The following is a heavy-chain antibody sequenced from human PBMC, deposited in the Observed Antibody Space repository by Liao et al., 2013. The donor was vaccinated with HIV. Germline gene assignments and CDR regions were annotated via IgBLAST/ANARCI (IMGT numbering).Heavy chain of an antibody. J-gene: IGHJ3*01. CDR1: GGSFSGYY. CDR2: INYSGST. Sequence: QVQLQQWGAGLLRPSETLSLTCAVYGGSFSGYYWTWIRETPGKGLEWIGEINYSGSTNYNPSLKSRFTISMDKSKNQFSLKLTSVTAADTAVYYCARGSPSLYDAFDSWGRGTMVTVSS. V-gene: IGHV4-34*01. CDR3: ARGSPSLYDAFDS. D-gene: IGHD2/OR15-2a*01.